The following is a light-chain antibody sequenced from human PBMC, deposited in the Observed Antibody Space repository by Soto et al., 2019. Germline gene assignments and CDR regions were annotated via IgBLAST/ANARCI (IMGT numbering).Light chain of an antibody. CDR1: SSDVGGYNC. CDR2: EVS. Sequence: QSALTQPPSASGSPGQSVTISCTGTSSDVGGYNCVSWYQQHPGKAPKLMIYEVSKRPSGGPDRFSGSKSGNTASLTVSGLQAEDEADYYCSSYAGSNIPVVFGGGTKLTVL. J-gene: IGLJ2*01. V-gene: IGLV2-8*01. CDR3: SSYAGSNIPVV.